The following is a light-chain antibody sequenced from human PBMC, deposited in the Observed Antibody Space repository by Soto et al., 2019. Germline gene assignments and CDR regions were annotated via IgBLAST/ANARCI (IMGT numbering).Light chain of an antibody. J-gene: IGKJ1*01. CDR3: QQYNSYSPWT. V-gene: IGKV1-39*01. CDR1: QSISSY. CDR2: AAT. Sequence: DIQMTQSPSSLSASVGDRVTITCRASQSISSYLNWYQHKPGKAPNLLIYAATTLQSGVPSRFSGSGSGTDFTLTISSLQPDDFATYYCQQYNSYSPWTFGQGTKVDIK.